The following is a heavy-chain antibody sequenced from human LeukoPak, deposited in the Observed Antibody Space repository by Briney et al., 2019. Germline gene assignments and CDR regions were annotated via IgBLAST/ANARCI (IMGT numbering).Heavy chain of an antibody. Sequence: ASVKVSCKASGYTFTGYYMHWVRQAPGQGLEWMGSINPNSGGTNYAQKFQGRVTMTTDTSMSTAYMELSRLTSDDTAVYYCARAGGRSWFDPWGQGTLVTVSS. CDR3: ARAGGRSWFDP. J-gene: IGHJ5*02. CDR1: GYTFTGYY. CDR2: INPNSGGT. V-gene: IGHV1-2*02.